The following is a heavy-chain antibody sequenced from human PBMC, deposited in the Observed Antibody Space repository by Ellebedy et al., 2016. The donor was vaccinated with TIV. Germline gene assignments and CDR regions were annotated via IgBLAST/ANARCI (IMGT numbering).Heavy chain of an antibody. J-gene: IGHJ5*02. D-gene: IGHD4-17*01. CDR3: ARRASYGDYAVQVNPWFDP. V-gene: IGHV3-7*01. CDR1: GFSFRSYW. Sequence: GESLKISCSASGFSFRSYWMTWVRQAPGKGLEWVATISQEGAEIFYVASVKGRFTISRDNAKNSLFLQMNSLRVEDTAVYYCARRASYGDYAVQVNPWFDPWGQGTLVTVSS. CDR2: ISQEGAEI.